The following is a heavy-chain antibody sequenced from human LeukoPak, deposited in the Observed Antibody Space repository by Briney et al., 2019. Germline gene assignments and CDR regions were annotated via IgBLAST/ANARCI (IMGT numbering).Heavy chain of an antibody. J-gene: IGHJ4*02. CDR2: FDPEDGET. D-gene: IGHD6-13*01. Sequence: GASVKVSCKVSGYTLTELSMHWVRQAPGKGLEWMGGFDPEDGETIYAQKFQGRVTMTEDTSTDTAYMELSSLRSEDTAAYYCATVSLGADSSSWSFDYWGQGTLVTVSS. CDR3: ATVSLGADSSSWSFDY. CDR1: GYTLTELS. V-gene: IGHV1-24*01.